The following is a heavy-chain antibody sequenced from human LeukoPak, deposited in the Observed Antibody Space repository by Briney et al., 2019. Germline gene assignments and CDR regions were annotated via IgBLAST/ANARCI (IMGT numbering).Heavy chain of an antibody. D-gene: IGHD6-13*01. CDR2: INAGNGNT. J-gene: IGHJ4*02. CDR1: GYTFTTYA. CDR3: ARDPIGSRWPYYFDY. Sequence: ASVKVSCKASGYTFTTYATHWVRQAPGQRLEWMGWINAGNGNTKYSQMFQARVTITRDTSASTAYMELSSLRSEDTAVYYCARDPIGSRWPYYFDYWGQGTLVTVSS. V-gene: IGHV1-3*01.